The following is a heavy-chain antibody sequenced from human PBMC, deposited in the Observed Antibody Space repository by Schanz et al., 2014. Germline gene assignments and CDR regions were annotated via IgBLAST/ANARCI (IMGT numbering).Heavy chain of an antibody. CDR2: LSASGGHT. Sequence: EVQLVESGGGLVRPGGSLRLSCAASGFGFDDYAMSWVRQTPGKGLEWVSGLSASGGHTYYADSVKGRFTISRDNSKNTVYLEMNNVRVDDTAVYYCAKGVGGGLLLGSTFDNWGQGTIVTVTS. J-gene: IGHJ3*02. CDR3: AKGVGGGLLLGSTFDN. CDR1: GFGFDDYA. V-gene: IGHV3-23*04. D-gene: IGHD3-16*01.